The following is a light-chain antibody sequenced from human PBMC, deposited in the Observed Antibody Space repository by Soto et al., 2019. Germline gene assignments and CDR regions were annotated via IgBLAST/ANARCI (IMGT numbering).Light chain of an antibody. CDR1: QSVLYSSNNKND. Sequence: DIVMTQSPDSLAVSLGERATINCKSSQSVLYSSNNKNDLAWYPQKPGQPPELLNYWASTRESGVPDRLSGRWSGRDFTITISRPQDKDVGVYYGQHYYRTPQGSCDQGTQV. CDR3: QHYYRTPQGS. CDR2: WAS. V-gene: IGKV4-1*01. J-gene: IGKJ1*01.